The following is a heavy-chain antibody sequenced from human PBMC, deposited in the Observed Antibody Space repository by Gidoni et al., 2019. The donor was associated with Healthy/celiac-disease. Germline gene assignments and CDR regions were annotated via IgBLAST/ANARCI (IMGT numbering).Heavy chain of an antibody. CDR3: AREPFHTTYVMDI. D-gene: IGHD3-16*01. Sequence: QVQLVESGGGVVQPGRYLRLSCAASGFTFSSYGMHWVRQAPGKGLEWMALIWYDGSNRYYADSVKGRFTISRDNSKSTLYLQMNSLRAEDTAVYYCAREPFHTTYVMDIWGQGTRVTVSS. CDR1: GFTFSSYG. V-gene: IGHV3-33*01. J-gene: IGHJ3*02. CDR2: IWYDGSNR.